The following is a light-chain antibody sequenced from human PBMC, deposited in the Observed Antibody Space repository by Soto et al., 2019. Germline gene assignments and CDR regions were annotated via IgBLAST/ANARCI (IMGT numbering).Light chain of an antibody. V-gene: IGLV1-44*01. CDR3: AAGVDTLYVHV. Sequence: QSVLTQPPSASRTPGQRFTTSCSGSSSNIGSNTVNWYQQLPGTAPKLLIYSNNQRPSGVPDRFSGSKSGTSASLAISGLQSDVDFDYYWAAGVDTLYVHVVVTGSMVTV. CDR1: SSNIGSNT. J-gene: IGLJ1*01. CDR2: SNN.